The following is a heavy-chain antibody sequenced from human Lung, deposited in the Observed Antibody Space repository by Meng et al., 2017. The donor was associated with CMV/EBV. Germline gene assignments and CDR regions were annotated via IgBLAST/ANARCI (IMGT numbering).Heavy chain of an antibody. Sequence: VEFVESGGGVVRPGGSLRLACVASGFTFDDFTMHWVRKPPGKRLEWVALISWDGGSTYYADSVEGRFTISRDNMKNSLYLQMNTLTSEDTALYYCARGYDSSGYLDYWGQGTLVTVSS. V-gene: IGHV3-43*01. J-gene: IGHJ4*02. CDR3: ARGYDSSGYLDY. CDR2: ISWDGGST. CDR1: GFTFDDFT. D-gene: IGHD3-22*01.